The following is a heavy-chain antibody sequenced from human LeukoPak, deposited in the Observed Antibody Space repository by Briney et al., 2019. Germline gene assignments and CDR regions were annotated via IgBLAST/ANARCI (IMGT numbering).Heavy chain of an antibody. V-gene: IGHV3-21*01. CDR3: ARDLSWYSSGWYYFDY. CDR2: ISSSSSYI. D-gene: IGHD6-19*01. CDR1: GFTFSSYS. J-gene: IGHJ4*02. Sequence: PGGSLRLSCAASGFTFSSYSMNWVRQAPGKGLEWVSSISSSSSYIYYADSVKGRFTISRDNAKNSLYLQMNSLRAEDTAVYYCARDLSWYSSGWYYFDYWGQGTLVTVSS.